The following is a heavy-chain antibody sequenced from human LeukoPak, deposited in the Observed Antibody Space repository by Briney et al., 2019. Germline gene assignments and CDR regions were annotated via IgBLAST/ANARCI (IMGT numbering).Heavy chain of an antibody. CDR1: GFAFDHYG. J-gene: IGHJ4*02. V-gene: IGHV1-18*01. D-gene: IGHD3-3*01. CDR2: ISVNNGIT. Sequence: ASVKVSCRASGFAFDHYGISWVRQAPGQGLESMGWISVNNGITHYPKNYQGRVTMTTDTSTSTAYMESRSLRVDDTAVYYCQRITIFGVVIDFDYWGQGTLVAVSS. CDR3: QRITIFGVVIDFDY.